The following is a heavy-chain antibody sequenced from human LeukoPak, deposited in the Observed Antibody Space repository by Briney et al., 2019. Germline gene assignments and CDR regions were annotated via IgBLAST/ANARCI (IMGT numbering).Heavy chain of an antibody. D-gene: IGHD5-24*01. Sequence: GRSLRLSCAASGFTFSSYAMHWVRQAPGKGLEWVAVISYDGSNKYYADSVKGRFTISRDNSKNTLYPQMNSLRAEDTAVYYCARDLNFYYYYSGMGVWGQGTTVTVSS. CDR1: GFTFSSYA. J-gene: IGHJ6*02. CDR2: ISYDGSNK. CDR3: ARDLNFYYYYSGMGV. V-gene: IGHV3-30-3*01.